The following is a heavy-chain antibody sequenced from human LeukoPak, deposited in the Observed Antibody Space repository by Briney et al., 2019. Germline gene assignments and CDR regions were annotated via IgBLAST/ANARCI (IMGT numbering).Heavy chain of an antibody. D-gene: IGHD6-19*01. CDR1: GYTFTGYY. J-gene: IGHJ6*04. V-gene: IGHV1-2*04. CDR3: ARDLRSGWTHGMDV. CDR2: INPNSGGT. Sequence: ASVKVSCKASGYTFTGYYMHWVRQAPGQGLEWMGWINPNSGGTNYAQKFQGWVTMTRDTFISTAYMELSRLRSDDTAVYYCARDLRSGWTHGMDVWGKGTTVTVSS.